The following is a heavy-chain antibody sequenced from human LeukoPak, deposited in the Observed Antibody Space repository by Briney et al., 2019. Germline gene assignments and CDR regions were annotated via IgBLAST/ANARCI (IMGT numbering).Heavy chain of an antibody. CDR3: AKDYDILTGYYPDAFDI. CDR2: ISGSGGST. CDR1: GFTFSSYW. J-gene: IGHJ3*02. Sequence: GGSLRLSCAASGFTFSSYWMHWVRQAPGKGLVWVSAISGSGGSTYYADSVKGRFTISRDNSKNTLYLQMNSLRAEDTAVYYCAKDYDILTGYYPDAFDIWGQGTMVTVSS. V-gene: IGHV3-23*01. D-gene: IGHD3-9*01.